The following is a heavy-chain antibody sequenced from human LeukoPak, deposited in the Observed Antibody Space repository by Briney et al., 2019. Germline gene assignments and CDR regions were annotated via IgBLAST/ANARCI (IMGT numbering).Heavy chain of an antibody. J-gene: IGHJ4*02. CDR2: IKYDGSER. D-gene: IGHD6-13*01. V-gene: IGHV3-7*01. CDR3: ARDIAAAGLFFDY. CDR1: GFTLSSYW. Sequence: GGSLRLSCAASGFTLSSYWMTWVRQAPGKGLEWVANIKYDGSERDYVDSVKGRFTVSRDNAKNSLYLQMNSLRAEDTAIYYCARDIAAAGLFFDYWGQGTLVTVSS.